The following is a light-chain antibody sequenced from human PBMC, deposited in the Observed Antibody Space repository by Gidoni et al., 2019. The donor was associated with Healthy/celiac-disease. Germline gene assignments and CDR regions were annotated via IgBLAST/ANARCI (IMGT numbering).Light chain of an antibody. V-gene: IGKV3-15*01. J-gene: IGKJ4*01. CDR2: GAS. Sequence: EIVMTQSPATLSVSPGERATLSGRASQSVSSYLAWNQQKPGQAPGLVLYGASTRATGIPARFSGSGSGTEFTLTISSLQSEDFAVYCCQQYNNWPPLTFGGGTKVEIK. CDR3: QQYNNWPPLT. CDR1: QSVSSY.